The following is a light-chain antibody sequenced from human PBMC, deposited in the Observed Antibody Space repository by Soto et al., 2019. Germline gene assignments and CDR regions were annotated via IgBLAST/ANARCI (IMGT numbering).Light chain of an antibody. CDR3: QQRSNLPPYT. V-gene: IGKV3-11*01. Sequence: EIVLTQSQATLSLSPGERATLSCRASQSVSSYLAWYQQKPGQAPRLLIYDASNRATGIPARFSGSRSGTDFTLTISSLEPEDFAVYYCQQRSNLPPYTFGQGTK. CDR1: QSVSSY. J-gene: IGKJ2*01. CDR2: DAS.